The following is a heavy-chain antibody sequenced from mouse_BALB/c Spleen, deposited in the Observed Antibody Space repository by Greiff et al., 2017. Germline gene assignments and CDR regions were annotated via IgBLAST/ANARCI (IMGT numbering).Heavy chain of an antibody. CDR2: IRNKANGYTT. CDR1: GFTFTDYY. Sequence: EVQLVESGGGLVQPGGSLRLSCATSGFTFTDYYMSWVRQPPGKALEWLGFIRNKANGYTTEYSASVKGRFTISRDNSQSILYLQMNTLRAEDSATYYCARDGGGDWFAYWGQGTLVTVSA. V-gene: IGHV7-3*02. J-gene: IGHJ3*01. CDR3: ARDGGGDWFAY.